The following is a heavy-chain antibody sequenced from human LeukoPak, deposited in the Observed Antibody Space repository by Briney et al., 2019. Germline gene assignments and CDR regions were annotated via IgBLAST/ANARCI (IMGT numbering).Heavy chain of an antibody. CDR3: ARHIAVAGPDLYYLDY. CDR2: ISAYNGNT. Sequence: ASVKVSCKSSGYTFTNYGISWVRQPPGQGLEWMGWISAYNGNTKYAQKFQGRVTLTTDTSTTTAYMELRSLRSDDTAVYYCARHIAVAGPDLYYLDYWRQGALVTVSS. D-gene: IGHD6-19*01. CDR1: GYTFTNYG. V-gene: IGHV1-18*01. J-gene: IGHJ4*02.